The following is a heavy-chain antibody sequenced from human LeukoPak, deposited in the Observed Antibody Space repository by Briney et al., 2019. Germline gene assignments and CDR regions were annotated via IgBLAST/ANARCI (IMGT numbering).Heavy chain of an antibody. J-gene: IGHJ6*03. Sequence: PSETLSLTCPVSGGSISNYYWTWIRQPPAKGLEWIGHIYYSGSTNYNPSLKSRVTISVDTSKNQFSLKLNSVTAADTAVYYCARGQCSSSSCYNYYYYMDVWGKGTTVTVSS. CDR1: GGSISNYY. V-gene: IGHV4-59*01. D-gene: IGHD2-2*02. CDR3: ARGQCSSSSCYNYYYYMDV. CDR2: IYYSGST.